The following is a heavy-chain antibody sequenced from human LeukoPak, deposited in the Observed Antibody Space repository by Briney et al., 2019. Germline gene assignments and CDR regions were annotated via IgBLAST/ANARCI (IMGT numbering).Heavy chain of an antibody. Sequence: SETLSLTCAVYGGSFSGYYWSWIRQPPGKGLEWIGEINHSGSTNYNPSLKSRVTISVDTSKNQFSLKLSSVTAADTAVYYCARGGYYYDSSTNWFDPRGQGTLVTVSS. CDR1: GGSFSGYY. CDR2: INHSGST. V-gene: IGHV4-34*01. CDR3: ARGGYYYDSSTNWFDP. J-gene: IGHJ5*02. D-gene: IGHD3-22*01.